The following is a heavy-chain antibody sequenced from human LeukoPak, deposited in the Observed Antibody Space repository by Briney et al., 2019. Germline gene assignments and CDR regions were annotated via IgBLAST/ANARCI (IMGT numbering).Heavy chain of an antibody. CDR1: GYSISSGYY. V-gene: IGHV4-38-2*01. CDR2: IYHSGST. J-gene: IGHJ4*02. Sequence: PSETLSLTCAVSGYSISSGYYWGWIRQPPGKGLEWIGSIYHSGSTYYNPSLKSRVTISADTSKNQFSLKLSSVTAADTAVYYCARHDRYGDYGSFDYWGQGTLVTVSS. CDR3: ARHDRYGDYGSFDY. D-gene: IGHD4-17*01.